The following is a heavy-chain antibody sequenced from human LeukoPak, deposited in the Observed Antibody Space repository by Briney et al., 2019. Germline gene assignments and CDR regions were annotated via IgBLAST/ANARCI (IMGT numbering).Heavy chain of an antibody. D-gene: IGHD2-2*02. J-gene: IGHJ5*02. CDR2: IYYSGST. V-gene: IGHV4-31*03. CDR1: GGSISSGGYY. CDR3: ARDQQVPAAIAYGFDP. Sequence: SETLSLTCTVSGGSISSGGYYWSWIRQHPGKGLEGIGYIYYSGSTYYNPSLKSRVTISVDTSKNQFSLKLSSVTAADTAVYYCARDQQVPAAIAYGFDPWGQGTLVTVSS.